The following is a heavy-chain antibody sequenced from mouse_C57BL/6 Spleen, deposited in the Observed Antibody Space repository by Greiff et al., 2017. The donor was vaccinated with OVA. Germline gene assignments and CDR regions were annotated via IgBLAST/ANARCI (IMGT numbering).Heavy chain of an antibody. Sequence: VMLVESGPGLVQPSQSLSITCTVSGFSLTSYGVQWVRQSPGKGLEWLGVIWSGGSTDYNAAFISRLSISKDNSKSQVFFKMNSLQADDTAIYYCARENYDYDGAWFAYWGQGTLVTVSA. J-gene: IGHJ3*01. CDR1: GFSLTSYG. D-gene: IGHD2-4*01. CDR3: ARENYDYDGAWFAY. CDR2: IWSGGST. V-gene: IGHV2-2*01.